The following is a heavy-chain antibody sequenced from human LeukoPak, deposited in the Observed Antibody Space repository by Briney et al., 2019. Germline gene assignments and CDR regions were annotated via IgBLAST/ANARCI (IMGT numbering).Heavy chain of an antibody. CDR1: GFTLSIYA. V-gene: IGHV3-23*01. CDR3: AKDRQYSYGSYFDY. CDR2: ISGSGGST. Sequence: GGSLRLSCAASGFTLSIYAMSWVRQAPGKGLEWVSAISGSGGSTYYADSVGGRFTISRHHSKNPLYLQMNSLRDEDTAVYYCAKDRQYSYGSYFDYWGQGTLVSVSS. D-gene: IGHD5-18*01. J-gene: IGHJ4*02.